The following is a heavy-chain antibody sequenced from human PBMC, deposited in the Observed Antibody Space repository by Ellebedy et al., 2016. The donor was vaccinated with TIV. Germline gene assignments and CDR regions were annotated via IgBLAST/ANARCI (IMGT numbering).Heavy chain of an antibody. CDR2: INSDSTTI. CDR3: ARGILGEEWELLPFDY. J-gene: IGHJ4*02. V-gene: IGHV3-48*02. Sequence: PGGSLRLSCAVSGFTLSGYSMNWVRKAPGLGLEWVSSINSDSTTIYHAVSVKGRFTITRANAKNSLHLQMNSLRYEDTAVYYCARGILGEEWELLPFDYWGQGTLVTVSS. D-gene: IGHD1-26*01. CDR1: GFTLSGYS.